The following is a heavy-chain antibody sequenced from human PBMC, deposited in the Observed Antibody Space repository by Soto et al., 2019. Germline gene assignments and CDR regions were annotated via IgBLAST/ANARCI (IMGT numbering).Heavy chain of an antibody. CDR2: IRRKANSYTT. V-gene: IGHV3-72*01. Sequence: EVQLVESGGGLVQPGGALRLSCAASVLIFSDYHMDWVRPAPGEGLEWVGRIRRKANSYTTEYAASVKGRFTISRDDSKNSLYLQMNSLKSEDTAVYYCAMLGGWSGGSSGMDVWGQGTTVTVSS. CDR3: AMLGGWSGGSSGMDV. D-gene: IGHD6-19*01. CDR1: VLIFSDYH. J-gene: IGHJ6*02.